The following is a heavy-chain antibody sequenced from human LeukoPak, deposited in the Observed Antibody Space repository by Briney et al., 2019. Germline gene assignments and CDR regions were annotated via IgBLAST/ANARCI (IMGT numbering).Heavy chain of an antibody. CDR1: GFTFSSFA. Sequence: GGSLRLSCAASGFTFSSFAMHWVRQAPGKGLEWVAVLSYDGTNKYYADSVKGRFTISRDNSKNTLYLQMNSLRPEDAAMYYCARVADYWSGPDYMDVWGKGTTVTVSS. CDR2: LSYDGTNK. V-gene: IGHV3-30*04. CDR3: ARVADYWSGPDYMDV. J-gene: IGHJ6*03. D-gene: IGHD3-3*01.